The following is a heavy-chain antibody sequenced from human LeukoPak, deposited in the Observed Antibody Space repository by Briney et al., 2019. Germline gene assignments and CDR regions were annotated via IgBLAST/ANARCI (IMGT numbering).Heavy chain of an antibody. CDR2: IKQDGSEK. D-gene: IGHD3-16*01. CDR1: GFTFSSYW. Sequence: GGSLRLSCSASGFTFSSYWMSWVRQAPGKGLEWVANIKQDGSEKYYVDSVKGRFTISRDNAKNSLYLQMNSLRAEDTAGYDCARDLKGGRYWGQGTLVTVSS. J-gene: IGHJ4*02. CDR3: ARDLKGGRY. V-gene: IGHV3-7*01.